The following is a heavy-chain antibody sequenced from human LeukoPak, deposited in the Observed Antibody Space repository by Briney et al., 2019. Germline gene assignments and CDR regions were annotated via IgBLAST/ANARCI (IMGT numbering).Heavy chain of an antibody. CDR3: ARLYCSSTSCYHYFDY. Sequence: EASVKVSCKASGYTFTGYYMHWVRQAPGQGLEWMGWINPNSGGTNYAQKFQGRVTMTRDTSISTAYMELSRLRSDDTAVYYCARLYCSSTSCYHYFDYWGQGTLVTVSS. CDR1: GYTFTGYY. J-gene: IGHJ4*02. CDR2: INPNSGGT. V-gene: IGHV1-2*02. D-gene: IGHD2-2*01.